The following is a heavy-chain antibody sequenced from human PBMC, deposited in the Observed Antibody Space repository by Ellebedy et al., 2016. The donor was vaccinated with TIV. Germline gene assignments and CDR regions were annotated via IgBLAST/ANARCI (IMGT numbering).Heavy chain of an antibody. CDR1: GGSLRSTPYY. D-gene: IGHD3-10*01. V-gene: IGHV4-39*07. J-gene: IGHJ5*02. Sequence: SETLSLXXTVSGGSLRSTPYYWGWIRQPPGKGLQWIANIYYSGATYYNPSLKSRVTISADTSKNQFSLRLSSVSAADTAVYYCAGYYGSGSYWLGWFDPWGQGALVTVSS. CDR3: AGYYGSGSYWLGWFDP. CDR2: IYYSGAT.